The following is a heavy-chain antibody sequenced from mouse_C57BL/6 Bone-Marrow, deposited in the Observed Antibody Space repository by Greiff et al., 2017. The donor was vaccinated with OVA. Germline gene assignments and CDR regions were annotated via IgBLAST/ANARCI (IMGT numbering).Heavy chain of an antibody. Sequence: QVQLQQPGAELVKPGASVKMSCKASGYTFTSYWITWVKQRPGQGLEWIGDIYPGSGSTNYNEKFKSKATLTVDTSSSTAYMQLSSLTSEDSAVYYCARSDYYGSSYEGFAYWGQGTLVTVSA. CDR3: ARSDYYGSSYEGFAY. J-gene: IGHJ3*01. CDR2: IYPGSGST. CDR1: GYTFTSYW. D-gene: IGHD1-1*01. V-gene: IGHV1-55*01.